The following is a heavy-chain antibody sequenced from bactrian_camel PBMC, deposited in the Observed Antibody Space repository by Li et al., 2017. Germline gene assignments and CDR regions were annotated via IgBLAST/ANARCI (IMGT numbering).Heavy chain of an antibody. V-gene: IGHV3S1*01. CDR2: IDTDGST. CDR1: GYTYNGYC. J-gene: IGHJ4*01. Sequence: HVQLVESGGGSVEAGGSLTLTCVASGYTYNGYCMGWFRLAPGKEREGVAIIDTDGSTFYADSVAGRFAISRDNAKNTLYLQMNSLKSEDTALYYCAADARLSVGLDCNRHWGQGTQVTVS. D-gene: IGHD1*01. CDR3: AADARLSVGLDCNRH.